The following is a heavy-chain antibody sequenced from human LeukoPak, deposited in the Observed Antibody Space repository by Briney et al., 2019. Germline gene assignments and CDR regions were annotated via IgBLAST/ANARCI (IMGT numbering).Heavy chain of an antibody. Sequence: ASVKVSCKASDYTFTSYGISWVRQAPGQGLEWMGWISAYNGNTNFAQKFQGRVTMTTETSTSTAYMELRSLTSDDTAVYYCARVIPAATVGSYYYGMDVWGRGTTVTVSS. D-gene: IGHD2-2*01. CDR2: ISAYNGNT. V-gene: IGHV1-18*01. J-gene: IGHJ6*02. CDR3: ARVIPAATVGSYYYGMDV. CDR1: DYTFTSYG.